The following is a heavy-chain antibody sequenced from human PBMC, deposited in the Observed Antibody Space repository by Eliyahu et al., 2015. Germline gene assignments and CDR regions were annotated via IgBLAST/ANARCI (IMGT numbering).Heavy chain of an antibody. CDR1: XXSXSSGGYY. CDR2: IYYSGSA. D-gene: IGHD7-27*01. J-gene: IGHJ6*02. Sequence: QVQLQESGPGLVKPSQTLSLXCTFSXXSXSSGGYYWSWIRQHPGKGLEWIGYIYYSGSAYYNPSLKSRLTISVDTSRNQFSLELSSVTAADTAVYYCAKSWAYGMDVWGQGTTVTASS. V-gene: IGHV4-31*03. CDR3: AKSWAYGMDV.